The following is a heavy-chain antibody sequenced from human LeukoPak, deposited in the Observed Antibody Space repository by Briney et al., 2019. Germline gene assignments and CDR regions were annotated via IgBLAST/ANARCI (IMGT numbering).Heavy chain of an antibody. CDR1: GFTFSSYA. CDR3: AKGGYSYGSFDY. CDR2: ISGSGGST. V-gene: IGHV3-23*01. J-gene: IGHJ4*02. Sequence: GGSLRLSCAASGFTFSSYAMSWVRQAPGKGLEWVSAISGSGGSTYYADSVKGRFTISRDNSKNTLYLQMNSLRAEDAAVYYCAKGGYSYGSFDYWGLGTLVTVSS. D-gene: IGHD5-18*01.